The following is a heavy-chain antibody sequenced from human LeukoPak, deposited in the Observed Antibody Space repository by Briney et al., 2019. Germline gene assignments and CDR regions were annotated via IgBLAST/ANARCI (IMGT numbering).Heavy chain of an antibody. D-gene: IGHD2-15*01. J-gene: IGHJ3*02. Sequence: GGSLRLSCARSGFTFRSYSMNWVRQAPGKGLEWVSTISSISHYIYYADSVKGRFTISRDNAVNSLYLQMNSLRAEDTAVYYCSRDSGRGPPEAFDIWGQGTMVTVSS. CDR3: SRDSGRGPPEAFDI. CDR2: ISSISHYI. CDR1: GFTFRSYS. V-gene: IGHV3-21*01.